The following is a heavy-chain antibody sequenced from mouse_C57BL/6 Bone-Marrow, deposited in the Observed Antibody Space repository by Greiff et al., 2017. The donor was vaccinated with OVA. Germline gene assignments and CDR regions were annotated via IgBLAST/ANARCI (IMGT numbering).Heavy chain of an antibody. CDR3: ARDLYYGSSYVEYAMDY. CDR1: GYTFTSYW. V-gene: IGHV1-69*01. Sequence: QVQLQQPGAELVMPGASVKLSCKASGYTFTSYWMHWVKQRPGQGLEWIGEIDPSDSYTNYNQKFKGKSTLTVDKSSSTAYMQLSSLTSEDSAVYYWARDLYYGSSYVEYAMDYWGQGTSVTVSS. D-gene: IGHD1-1*01. J-gene: IGHJ4*01. CDR2: IDPSDSYT.